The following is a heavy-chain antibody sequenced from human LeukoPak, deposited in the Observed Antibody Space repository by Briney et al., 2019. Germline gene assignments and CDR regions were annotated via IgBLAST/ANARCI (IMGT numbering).Heavy chain of an antibody. CDR1: GFRFSDSA. Sequence: GGSLKLSCAASGFRFSDSAMHWVRQASGKGLEWVGRIRIKGYNYATAYAASVKGRFTISRDDSKNTAYLEMNSLKSEDTAVYYCTSQKGNNDNYWGQGTLVIVSS. V-gene: IGHV3-73*01. CDR2: IRIKGYNYAT. D-gene: IGHD1/OR15-1a*01. J-gene: IGHJ4*02. CDR3: TSQKGNNDNY.